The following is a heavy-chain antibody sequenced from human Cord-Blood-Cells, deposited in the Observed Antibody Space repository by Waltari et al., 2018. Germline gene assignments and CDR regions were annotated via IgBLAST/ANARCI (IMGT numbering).Heavy chain of an antibody. V-gene: IGHV4-39*01. CDR3: AIYDSSGYYFDY. Sequence: QLQLQESGPGLVKPSETLSLTCTVSGGPISSSSYYWGWIRQPPGKGLEWIGSFYYSGSTYYNPSLKSRVTISVDTSKNQFSLKLSSVTAADTAVYYCAIYDSSGYYFDYWGQGTLVTVSS. CDR1: GGPISSSSYY. D-gene: IGHD3-22*01. J-gene: IGHJ4*02. CDR2: FYYSGST.